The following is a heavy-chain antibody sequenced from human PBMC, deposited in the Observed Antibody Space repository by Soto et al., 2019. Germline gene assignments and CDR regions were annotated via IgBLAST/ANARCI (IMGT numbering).Heavy chain of an antibody. J-gene: IGHJ5*02. CDR2: ISGSGGST. V-gene: IGHV3-23*01. Sequence: GGSLRLSCAASGFTFSSYAMSWVRQAPGKGLEWVSAISGSGGSTYYADSVKGRFTISRDNSKNTLYLQMNSLRAEDTAVYYCVKDRSKEAKVRFVECLFNWFDPWGQGTLVTVSS. CDR3: VKDRSKEAKVRFVECLFNWFDP. D-gene: IGHD3-3*01. CDR1: GFTFSSYA.